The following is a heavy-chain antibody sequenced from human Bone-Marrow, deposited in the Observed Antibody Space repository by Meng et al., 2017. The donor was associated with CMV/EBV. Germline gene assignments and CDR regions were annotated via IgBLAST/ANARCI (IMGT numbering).Heavy chain of an antibody. CDR2: ISAYNGNT. J-gene: IGHJ5*02. CDR1: GYTFTSYG. Sequence: ASVKVSCKASGYTFTSYGISWVRQAPGQGLEWMGWISAYNGNTNYAQKLQGRVTITADTSTSTAYMELRSLRSEDTVVYYSARDLSFPVDVLTGFVMSDPWGQGTLVTVSP. CDR3: ARDLSFPVDVLTGFVMSDP. V-gene: IGHV1-18*01. D-gene: IGHD3-9*01.